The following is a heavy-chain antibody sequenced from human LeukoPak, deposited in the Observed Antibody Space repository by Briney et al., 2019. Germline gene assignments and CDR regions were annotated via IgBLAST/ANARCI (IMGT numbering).Heavy chain of an antibody. CDR1: RFTFSSYA. Sequence: PGGSLRLSCAASRFTFSSYAMSWVRQAPGKGLEWVSSISGSGGGTYYADSVKGRFTISRDNSKNTLYLQMNSLRAEDTAVYYCAKSSYYDSSGFYREYYFDYWGQGTLVTVSS. V-gene: IGHV3-23*01. J-gene: IGHJ4*02. CDR2: ISGSGGGT. D-gene: IGHD3-22*01. CDR3: AKSSYYDSSGFYREYYFDY.